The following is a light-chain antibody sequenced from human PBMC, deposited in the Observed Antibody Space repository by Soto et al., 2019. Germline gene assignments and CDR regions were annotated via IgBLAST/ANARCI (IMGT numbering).Light chain of an antibody. V-gene: IGLV6-57*02. CDR3: QSYYSNNVI. CDR2: KDD. J-gene: IGLJ2*01. CDR1: SDVGGYNL. Sequence: LTQPASVSGSPGQSITISCTGTSSDVGGYNLVSWYQQLPGKAPITLIYKDDQRPSGVPDRFSGSIDDSSNSASLTISGLKTEDEAEYFCQSYYSNNVIFGGGTKVTVL.